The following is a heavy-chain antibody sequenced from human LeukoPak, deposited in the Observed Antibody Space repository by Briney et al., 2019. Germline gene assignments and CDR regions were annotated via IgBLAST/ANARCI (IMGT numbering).Heavy chain of an antibody. Sequence: GGSLRLSCAASGFTVSSNYMNWVRQAPGKGLEWVSSISSSSSYIYYADSVKGRFTISRDNAKNSLYLQMNSLRAEETAVYYCARGPDSGYEYYFDYWGQGTLVTVSS. J-gene: IGHJ4*02. CDR1: GFTVSSNY. V-gene: IGHV3-21*01. CDR2: ISSSSSYI. D-gene: IGHD5-12*01. CDR3: ARGPDSGYEYYFDY.